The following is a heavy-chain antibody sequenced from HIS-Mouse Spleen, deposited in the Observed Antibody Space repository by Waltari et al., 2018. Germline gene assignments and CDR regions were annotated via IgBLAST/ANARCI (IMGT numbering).Heavy chain of an antibody. V-gene: IGHV2-70*15. CDR3: ARIAEGYTSGWYAFDY. CDR1: GFSLSTSGMC. Sequence: QVTLRESGPALVKPTQTLTLTCTFSGFSLSTSGMCVSWLRQPPGKALEWLARIDWDDDKYYSTSLKTRLTISKDTPKNQEVLTMTDRDPVDTATYYCARIAEGYTSGWYAFDYWGQGTLVTVSS. D-gene: IGHD6-19*01. CDR2: IDWDDDK. J-gene: IGHJ4*02.